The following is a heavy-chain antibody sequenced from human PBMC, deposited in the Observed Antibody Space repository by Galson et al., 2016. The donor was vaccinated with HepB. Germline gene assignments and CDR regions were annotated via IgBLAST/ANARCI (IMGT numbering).Heavy chain of an antibody. CDR2: IYPAGDT. D-gene: IGHD3-3*01. Sequence: SLRLSCAASEFLVSGHYMSWVRQGPGKGLERVAIIYPAGDTLYAGSVKGRFIISRDSAKTTLYLQMNSLRPGDTGVYDCAKAVTIFGVLNVYALGVWGQGTTVTVSS. CDR1: EFLVSGHY. J-gene: IGHJ6*02. CDR3: AKAVTIFGVLNVYALGV. V-gene: IGHV3-66*01.